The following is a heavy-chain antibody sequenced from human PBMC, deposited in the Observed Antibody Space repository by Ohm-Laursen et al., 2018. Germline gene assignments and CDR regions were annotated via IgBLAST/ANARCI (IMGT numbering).Heavy chain of an antibody. CDR1: GFTFNNYG. D-gene: IGHD3-3*01. J-gene: IGHJ4*02. Sequence: SLRLSCAASGFTFNNYGMHWVRQAPGKGLEWVAVIWYDGGNKYYGDSVKGRLTISRDNSKNTLSLQMNSLRAEDTAIYYCAKQINRFLDWLTVDNWGQGTLVTVSS. CDR3: AKQINRFLDWLTVDN. CDR2: IWYDGGNK. V-gene: IGHV3-33*06.